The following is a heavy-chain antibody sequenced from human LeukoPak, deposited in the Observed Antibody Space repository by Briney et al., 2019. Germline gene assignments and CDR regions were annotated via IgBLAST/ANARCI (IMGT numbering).Heavy chain of an antibody. CDR3: ARSIAAAGTSYYYYGMDV. J-gene: IGHJ6*02. CDR1: GFTFSSYW. Sequence: PGGSLRLSCAASGFTFSSYWMSWVRQAPGKGLEWVANIKQDGSEKYYVDSVKGRFNISRGNAKNSLYLQMNSLRAEDTAVYYCARSIAAAGTSYYYYGMDVWGQGTTVTVSS. CDR2: IKQDGSEK. V-gene: IGHV3-7*01. D-gene: IGHD6-13*01.